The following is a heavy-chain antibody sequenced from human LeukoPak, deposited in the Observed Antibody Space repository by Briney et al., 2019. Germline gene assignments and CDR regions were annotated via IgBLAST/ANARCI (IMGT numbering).Heavy chain of an antibody. CDR3: AREVFVPLDHYYMDV. Sequence: GGSLRLSCAASGFTFSSYSMNWVRQAPGKGLEWVSSISSSSSYIYYADSVKGRFTISRDNAKNSLYLQMNSLRAEDTAVYYCAREVFVPLDHYYMDVWGKGTTVTVS. CDR1: GFTFSSYS. J-gene: IGHJ6*03. V-gene: IGHV3-21*01. D-gene: IGHD3/OR15-3a*01. CDR2: ISSSSSYI.